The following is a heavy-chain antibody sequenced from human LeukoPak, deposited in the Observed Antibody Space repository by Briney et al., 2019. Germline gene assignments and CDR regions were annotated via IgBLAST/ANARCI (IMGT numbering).Heavy chain of an antibody. CDR3: ARASGYYYGSGSYYSPFDY. Sequence: SETLSLTCAVYGGSLSGYYWSWIRQSPEKGLEWIAEINHSGNINYNASLQSRLTISVDTSKNQFSLKLSSVTAADTAVYYCARASGYYYGSGSYYSPFDYWGQGTLVTVSS. CDR1: GGSLSGYY. J-gene: IGHJ4*02. V-gene: IGHV4-34*01. D-gene: IGHD3-10*01. CDR2: INHSGNI.